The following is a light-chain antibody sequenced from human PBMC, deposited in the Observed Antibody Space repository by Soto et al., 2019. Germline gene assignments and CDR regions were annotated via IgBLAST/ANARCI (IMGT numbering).Light chain of an antibody. V-gene: IGKV3-11*01. CDR3: QQRSNWPLT. J-gene: IGKJ4*01. Sequence: EIVLTQSPATLSLSPGERATISCRASQSVTNFLAWYQQKLGQAPRLLIYDASKRATGIPGRFSGSGSGTDFTLTIANLAPEDFAVYYCQQRSNWPLTFGGGNKVEIK. CDR1: QSVTNF. CDR2: DAS.